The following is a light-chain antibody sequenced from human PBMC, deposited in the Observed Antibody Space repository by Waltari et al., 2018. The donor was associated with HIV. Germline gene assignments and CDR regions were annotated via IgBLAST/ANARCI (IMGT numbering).Light chain of an antibody. J-gene: IGKJ5*01. CDR2: DAS. V-gene: IGKV1-12*01. Sequence: DIQLTQYPSSVSASVGDRVTITCRASRDINNWLARYQQKPGKAPTLLIYDASSLQGGVPSRFSGSGSGTEFTLTISSLQAEDSAVYYCQQANSFLAITFGQGTRLEIK. CDR3: QQANSFLAIT. CDR1: RDINNW.